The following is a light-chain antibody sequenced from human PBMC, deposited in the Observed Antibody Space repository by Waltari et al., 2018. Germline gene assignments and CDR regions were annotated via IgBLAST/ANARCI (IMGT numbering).Light chain of an antibody. V-gene: IGLV1-40*01. CDR3: QSYDTTLSVV. J-gene: IGLJ3*02. CDR2: GTS. CDR1: GSNIGAGYD. Sequence: QSVLTQPPSVSGAPGQKVTISCTGSGSNIGAGYDVHWYQQLPRAAPKLLIYGTSSRPLGVPDRFVGSTSGTSASLAITGLQAEDEADYYWQSYDTTLSVVFGGGTKLTVL.